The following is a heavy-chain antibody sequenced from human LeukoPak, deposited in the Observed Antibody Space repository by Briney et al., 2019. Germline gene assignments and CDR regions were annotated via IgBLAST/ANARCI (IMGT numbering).Heavy chain of an antibody. J-gene: IGHJ5*02. Sequence: GGSLKLSCAASGFTLSNAWMSWVRQAPGKGLKWVSSISGSSSYIYYADSVKGRFTISRANAKNSLYLQMNSLRAEDTAVYYCARDQSSVAGTAYNWFDPWGQGTLVTVSS. CDR1: GFTLSNAW. V-gene: IGHV3-21*01. D-gene: IGHD6-19*01. CDR2: ISGSSSYI. CDR3: ARDQSSVAGTAYNWFDP.